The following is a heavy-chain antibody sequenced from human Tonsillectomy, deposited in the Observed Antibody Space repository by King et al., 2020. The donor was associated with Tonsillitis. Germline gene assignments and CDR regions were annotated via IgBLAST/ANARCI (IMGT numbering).Heavy chain of an antibody. CDR1: GFSLSTSGVG. CDR3: AHSQVAYYSGSGSYYFPFDY. V-gene: IGHV2-5*01. J-gene: IGHJ4*02. D-gene: IGHD3-10*01. Sequence: TLKESGPTLVKPTQTLTLTCTFSGFSLSTSGVGVGWIRQPPGKALEWLALIYWNDDKRYSPSLKSRLTITKDTSKNQVVLTMTNMDPVDTATYYCAHSQVAYYSGSGSYYFPFDYWGRGTLVTVSS. CDR2: IYWNDDK.